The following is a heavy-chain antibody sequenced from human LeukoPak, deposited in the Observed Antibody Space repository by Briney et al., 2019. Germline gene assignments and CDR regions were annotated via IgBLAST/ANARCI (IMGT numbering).Heavy chain of an antibody. Sequence: SDTLSLTCAVSGYSISSSNWWGWIRQPPGKGLEWIGFIFYSGSTYYNPSLKSRVTMSVDTSKNQFSLKLSSVTAADTAVYYCARVKGRGYYDSSGGAFDIWGQGTMVTVSS. J-gene: IGHJ3*02. CDR1: GYSISSSNW. CDR2: IFYSGST. V-gene: IGHV4-28*03. D-gene: IGHD3-22*01. CDR3: ARVKGRGYYDSSGGAFDI.